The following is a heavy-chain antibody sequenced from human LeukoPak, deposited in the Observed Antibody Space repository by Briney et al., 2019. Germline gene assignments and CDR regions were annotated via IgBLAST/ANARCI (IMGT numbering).Heavy chain of an antibody. CDR3: AKQPHAFDSWFDP. D-gene: IGHD3-10*01. J-gene: IGHJ5*02. Sequence: SETLSLTCTVSGGSISSSSYYWGWIRQPPGKGLEWIGNIYYRGITYYNPSLKSRVTISVDTSKNQFSLKLSSVTAADTAVYYCAKQPHAFDSWFDPWGQGTLVTVSS. CDR1: GGSISSSSYY. CDR2: IYYRGIT. V-gene: IGHV4-39*01.